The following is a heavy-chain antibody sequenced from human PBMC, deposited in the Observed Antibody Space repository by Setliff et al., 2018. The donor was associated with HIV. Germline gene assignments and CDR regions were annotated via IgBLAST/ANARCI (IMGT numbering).Heavy chain of an antibody. Sequence: SETLSLTCTVSGGSISSSSYYWGWMRQPPGKGLEWIGSIFYSGINYYNPSLEGRITLSIDLSKNQFSLKLTSVTAADSALYFCVRQSGSFWYVDPWGQGTQVTVSS. CDR3: VRQSGSFWYVDP. V-gene: IGHV4-39*01. J-gene: IGHJ5*02. D-gene: IGHD1-26*01. CDR1: GGSISSSSYY. CDR2: IFYSGIN.